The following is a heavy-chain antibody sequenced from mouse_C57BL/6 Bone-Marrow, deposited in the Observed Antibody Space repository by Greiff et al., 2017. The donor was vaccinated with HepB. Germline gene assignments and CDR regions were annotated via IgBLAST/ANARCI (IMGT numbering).Heavy chain of an antibody. Sequence: QVQLKESGAELARPGASVKLSCKASGYTFTSYGISWVKQRTGKGLEWIGEIYPRSGNTYYNEKFKGKATLTADKSSSTAYMELRSLTSEDSAVYFCARGGLFAYWGQGTLVTVSA. V-gene: IGHV1-81*01. CDR3: ARGGLFAY. J-gene: IGHJ3*01. CDR1: GYTFTSYG. CDR2: IYPRSGNT. D-gene: IGHD3-3*01.